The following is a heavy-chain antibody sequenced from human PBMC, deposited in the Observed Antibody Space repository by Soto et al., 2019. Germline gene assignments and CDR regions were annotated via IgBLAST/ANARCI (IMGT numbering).Heavy chain of an antibody. Sequence: HPGGSLRLSCTASGFTFGDDAVSWVRQAPGKGLEWVGFIRSKGYGGTIEYAASVKGRFTISRDDSKSIAYLQMNSLKTEDTAVYYCTRAGIDKTGTTHYYYGMDVWGQGITVTVSS. J-gene: IGHJ6*02. D-gene: IGHD1-1*01. CDR3: TRAGIDKTGTTHYYYGMDV. V-gene: IGHV3-49*04. CDR2: IRSKGYGGTI. CDR1: GFTFGDDA.